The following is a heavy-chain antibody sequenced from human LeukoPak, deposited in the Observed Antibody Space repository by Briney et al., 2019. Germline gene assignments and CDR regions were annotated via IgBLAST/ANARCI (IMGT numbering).Heavy chain of an antibody. CDR2: INPKSGGA. CDR1: GYTFSDYY. J-gene: IGHJ5*02. Sequence: ASVKVSCKAYGYTFSDYYMHWVRQAPGQGLEWMGWINPKSGGANFAEKFQGRVTMTRDTSIRTVYMELSRVTYDDTAVYYCARGVGTSWFDPWGQGTLVTVSP. V-gene: IGHV1-2*02. CDR3: ARGVGTSWFDP. D-gene: IGHD2-2*01.